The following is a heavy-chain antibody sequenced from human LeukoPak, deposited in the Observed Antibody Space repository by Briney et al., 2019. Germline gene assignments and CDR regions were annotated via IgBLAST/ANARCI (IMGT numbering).Heavy chain of an antibody. D-gene: IGHD6-6*01. V-gene: IGHV3-20*04. J-gene: IGHJ4*02. CDR2: INWNGGST. Sequence: PGGSLRLSCAASGFTFSDYYMSWIRQAPGKGLEWVSGINWNGGSTDYADSVKGRSTISRDNAKNSLYLQMNSLGAEDTALYYCARGKYSSSRVIDYWGQGTLVTVSS. CDR1: GFTFSDYY. CDR3: ARGKYSSSRVIDY.